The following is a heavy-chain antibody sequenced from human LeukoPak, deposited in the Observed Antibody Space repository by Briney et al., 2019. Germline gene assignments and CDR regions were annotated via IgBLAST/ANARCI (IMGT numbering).Heavy chain of an antibody. CDR3: AREVRGGYFDF. CDR2: IYAGGTT. D-gene: IGHD3-16*01. Sequence: GGSLRLSCAVSGFTVSSNYMNWVRLAPGKGLKWVSVIYAGGTTFYADSVKGRFTISRDNSKNTLYLQMNSLRADDTAVYYCAREVRGGYFDFWGQGTLVTVSS. V-gene: IGHV3-53*01. CDR1: GFTVSSNY. J-gene: IGHJ4*02.